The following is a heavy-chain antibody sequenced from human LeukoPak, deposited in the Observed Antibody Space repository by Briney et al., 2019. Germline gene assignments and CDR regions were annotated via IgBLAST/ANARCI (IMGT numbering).Heavy chain of an antibody. CDR1: GFTFSSYA. V-gene: IGHV3-23*01. CDR2: VSVTGGST. D-gene: IGHD3-22*01. CDR3: AKAPLYYDYWQYYFDY. Sequence: GGSLRLSCAVSGFTFSSYAMSWVRQAPGKGLEWVSAVSVTGGSTYYGDSVKGRFTISRDNSKNTLYLQMNSLRAEDTAVYYCAKAPLYYDYWQYYFDYRGQGTLVTVSS. J-gene: IGHJ4*02.